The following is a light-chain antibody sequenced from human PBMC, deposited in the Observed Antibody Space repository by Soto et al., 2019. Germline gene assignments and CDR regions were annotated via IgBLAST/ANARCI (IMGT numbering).Light chain of an antibody. Sequence: EIVLTHSPATLPLAPGERATLSCRASRDFRSYLAWYQHKPGHAPSLLIYDASNSATGIPARFSGSGSGTGFTLTISSLEPEDVAVYYRQQRRNWLLTFGGGTKVDIK. CDR2: DAS. CDR3: QQRRNWLLT. V-gene: IGKV3D-11*01. J-gene: IGKJ4*01. CDR1: RDFRSY.